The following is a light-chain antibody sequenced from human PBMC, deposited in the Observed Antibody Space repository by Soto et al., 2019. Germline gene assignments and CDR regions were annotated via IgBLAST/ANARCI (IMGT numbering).Light chain of an antibody. CDR2: KAS. J-gene: IGKJ5*01. Sequence: DIQMTQSPSTLSASVGDSVTITCRASQSIYKWLAWYQQKPGKAPKLLTHKASTLESGVPSRFSGSGSGTECTLTISSLQPDDFATYDCQQYGSYSLTFGQGTRLEFK. V-gene: IGKV1-5*03. CDR1: QSIYKW. CDR3: QQYGSYSLT.